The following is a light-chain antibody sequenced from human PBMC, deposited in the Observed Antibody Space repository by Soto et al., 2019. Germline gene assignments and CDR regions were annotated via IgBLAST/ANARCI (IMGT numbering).Light chain of an antibody. CDR2: EGS. Sequence: QSALTQPASVSGSPGQSITISCTGTSSDVGGYNFVSWYQQHPGKAPKVVIYEGSKRSSGVSNRFSGSKSDNTASLTIGCLHDEDEADYYCCSCAGSSTVVFGTGTKLTVL. CDR1: SSDVGGYNF. CDR3: CSCAGSSTVV. V-gene: IGLV2-23*03. J-gene: IGLJ1*01.